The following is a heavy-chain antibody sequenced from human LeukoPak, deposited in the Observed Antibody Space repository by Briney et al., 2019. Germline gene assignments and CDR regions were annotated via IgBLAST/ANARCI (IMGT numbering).Heavy chain of an antibody. J-gene: IGHJ6*02. Sequence: GGSLRLSCAASGFTFSSYAMSWVRQAPGKGLEWVSAISGSGGSTYYADSVKGRFTISRDNSKNTLYLQMNSLRAEDTAVYYCAKDPIAARPDYYYGMDVWGQGTTVTVSS. D-gene: IGHD6-6*01. CDR3: AKDPIAARPDYYYGMDV. V-gene: IGHV3-23*01. CDR1: GFTFSSYA. CDR2: ISGSGGST.